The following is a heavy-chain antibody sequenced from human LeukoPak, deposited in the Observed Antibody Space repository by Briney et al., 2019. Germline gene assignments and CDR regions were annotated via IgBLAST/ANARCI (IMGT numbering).Heavy chain of an antibody. Sequence: ASVKVSCKASGYTFTSYGISWVRQAPGQGLEWMGWISAYNGNTNYAQKLQGRVTTTTDTSTSTAYMELRSLRSDDTAVYYCARGSPGIAAAGNFGYWGQGTLVTVSS. CDR2: ISAYNGNT. CDR3: ARGSPGIAAAGNFGY. J-gene: IGHJ4*02. CDR1: GYTFTSYG. D-gene: IGHD6-13*01. V-gene: IGHV1-18*01.